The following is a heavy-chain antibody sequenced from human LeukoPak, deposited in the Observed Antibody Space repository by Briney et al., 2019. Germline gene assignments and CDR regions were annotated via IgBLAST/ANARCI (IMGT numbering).Heavy chain of an antibody. V-gene: IGHV3-30*03. CDR3: VSLAENHYH. CDR1: GFTFSIYG. D-gene: IGHD2/OR15-2a*01. J-gene: IGHJ4*02. CDR2: ISYDGSNK. Sequence: PGRSLRLSCAASGFTFSIYGMHWVSQAPGKGLEWVAVISYDGSNKYYADSVKGRFTSSRDHSKNTLYLEMNSLRAEDTAVYYCVSLAENHYHWGQGTLVTVSS.